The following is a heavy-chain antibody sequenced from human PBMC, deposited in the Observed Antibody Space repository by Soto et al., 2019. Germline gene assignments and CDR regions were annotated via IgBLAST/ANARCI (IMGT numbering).Heavy chain of an antibody. V-gene: IGHV1-18*01. Sequence: ASVKVSCKASGYTFTIYGISWVRQVPGQGLEWMGWISAYNGNTNYAQKLQGRVTMTTDTSTSTAYMELRSLRSDDTAVYYCARAVLVVIGDYFDYWGQGTLVTVSS. CDR3: ARAVLVVIGDYFDY. CDR2: ISAYNGNT. J-gene: IGHJ4*02. D-gene: IGHD3-22*01. CDR1: GYTFTIYG.